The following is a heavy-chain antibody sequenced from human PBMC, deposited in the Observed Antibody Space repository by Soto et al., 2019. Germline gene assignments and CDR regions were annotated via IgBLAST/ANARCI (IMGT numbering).Heavy chain of an antibody. CDR1: GGPFSGSY. J-gene: IGHJ4*02. CDR2: INHSGST. CDR3: ARDKIARLSVY. Sequence: PSETLSLTYAVSGGPFSGSYWTWIRQPPGTRLEWIGEINHSGSTNYNPSLKSRVTISVDTSKNQFSLKLTSVTAPDTAVYYCARDKIARLSVYWGQGTLLTVST. D-gene: IGHD2-21*01. V-gene: IGHV4-34*01.